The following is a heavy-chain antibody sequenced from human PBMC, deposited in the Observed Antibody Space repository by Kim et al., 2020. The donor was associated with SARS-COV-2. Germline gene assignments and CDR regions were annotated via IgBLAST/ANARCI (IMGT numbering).Heavy chain of an antibody. CDR1: GFTFSSYG. CDR2: ISYDGSNK. Sequence: GGSLRLSCAASGFTFSSYGMHWVRQAPGKGLEWVAVISYDGSNKYYADSVKGRFTISRDNSKNTLYLQMNSLRAEDTAVYYCAKPGGYSYGSYFDYWGQGTLVTVSS. J-gene: IGHJ4*02. CDR3: AKPGGYSYGSYFDY. V-gene: IGHV3-30*18. D-gene: IGHD5-18*01.